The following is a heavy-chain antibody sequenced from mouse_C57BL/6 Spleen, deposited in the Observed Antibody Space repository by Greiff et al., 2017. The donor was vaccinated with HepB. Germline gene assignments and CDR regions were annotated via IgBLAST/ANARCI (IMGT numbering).Heavy chain of an antibody. CDR1: GYSFTDYN. J-gene: IGHJ4*01. Sequence: EVQLQQSGPELVKPGASVKISCKASGYSFTDYNMNWVKQSNGKSLEWIGVINPNYGTTSYNQKFKGKATLTVDQSSSTAYMQLNSLTSEDSAVYYCAREIGYYGSNEEYYAMDYWGQRTSVTVSS. D-gene: IGHD1-1*01. CDR3: AREIGYYGSNEEYYAMDY. V-gene: IGHV1-39*01. CDR2: INPNYGTT.